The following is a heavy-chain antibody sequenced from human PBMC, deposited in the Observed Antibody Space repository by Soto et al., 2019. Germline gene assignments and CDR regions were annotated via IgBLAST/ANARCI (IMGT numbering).Heavy chain of an antibody. Sequence: QVQLVQSGAEVKKPGASVKVSCKTSGYTFTNHGINWVRQAPGQGLEWMGWINPYNANVKYAQKLQGRVTMTTDTSTSTAYMDLRSLTSDATAVYYCARDRVAGIWGDALDIWGQGTMVTVSS. V-gene: IGHV1-18*04. CDR2: INPYNANV. CDR3: ARDRVAGIWGDALDI. D-gene: IGHD3-16*01. CDR1: GYTFTNHG. J-gene: IGHJ3*02.